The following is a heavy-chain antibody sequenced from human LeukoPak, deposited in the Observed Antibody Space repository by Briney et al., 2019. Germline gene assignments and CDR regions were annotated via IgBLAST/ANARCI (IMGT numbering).Heavy chain of an antibody. D-gene: IGHD3-22*01. CDR2: ISAYNGNT. V-gene: IGHV1-18*01. Sequence: GASVKVSCKASGYTFSNYGINWVRQAPGQGLEWMGWISAYNGNTNYAQKLQGRVTMTTDTSTSTAYMELRSLRSEDTAVYYCASSYYYDSSGNPITFDYWGQGTLVSVSS. CDR3: ASSYYYDSSGNPITFDY. J-gene: IGHJ4*02. CDR1: GYTFSNYG.